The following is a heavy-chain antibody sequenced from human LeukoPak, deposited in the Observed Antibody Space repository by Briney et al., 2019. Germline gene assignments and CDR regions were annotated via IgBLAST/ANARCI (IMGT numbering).Heavy chain of an antibody. D-gene: IGHD3-9*01. V-gene: IGHV1-18*01. CDR2: ISAYNGNT. Sequence: ASVKVSCKASGYTFTSYGISWVRQAPGQGLERMGWISAYNGNTNYAQKLQGRVTMTTDTSTSTAYMELRSLRSDDTAVYYCAIDYDILTGPRFDYWGQGTLVTVSS. J-gene: IGHJ4*02. CDR3: AIDYDILTGPRFDY. CDR1: GYTFTSYG.